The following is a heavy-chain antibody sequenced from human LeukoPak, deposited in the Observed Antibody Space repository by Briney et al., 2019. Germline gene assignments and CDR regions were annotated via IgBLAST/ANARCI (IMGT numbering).Heavy chain of an antibody. CDR3: AREEYDYFDY. V-gene: IGHV4-59*01. CDR1: GGSISSYY. J-gene: IGHJ4*02. CDR2: IYYGGST. D-gene: IGHD2/OR15-2a*01. Sequence: SETLSLTCTVSGGSISSYYWSWIRQPPGKGLEWIGYIYYGGSTNYNPSLKSRVTISVDTSKNQFSLKLSSVTAADTAVYYCAREEYDYFDYWGQGTLVTVSS.